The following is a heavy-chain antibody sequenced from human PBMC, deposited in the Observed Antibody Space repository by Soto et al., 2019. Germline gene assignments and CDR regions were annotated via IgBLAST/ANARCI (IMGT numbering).Heavy chain of an antibody. CDR3: ARGSIPGSSWGRGYYFDY. CDR2: VWYDGSNK. CDR1: GFTFSSYG. V-gene: IGHV3-33*01. D-gene: IGHD6-13*01. Sequence: LRLSCAASGFTFSSYGMHWVRQAPGKGLEWVAVVWYDGSNKYYADSVKGRFTISRDNSKKTVYLQMNSLRAEDTAVYYCARGSIPGSSWGRGYYFDYWGQGTLVTVSS. J-gene: IGHJ4*02.